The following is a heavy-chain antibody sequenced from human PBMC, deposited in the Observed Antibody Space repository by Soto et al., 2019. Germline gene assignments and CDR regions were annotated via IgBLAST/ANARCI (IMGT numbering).Heavy chain of an antibody. J-gene: IGHJ2*01. Sequence: SDTLSITFNVSSGSISGGVHSWILIRHPPGKGLEWIGHIFDSGSTYYNPSLKSRLTISVDTSKNQFSLRLSSVTAADTAVYYCAREIMPLTNDWYFDLWGRGTLVTVSS. CDR3: AREIMPLTNDWYFDL. CDR1: SGSISGGVHS. CDR2: IFDSGST. V-gene: IGHV4-30-4*02. D-gene: IGHD2-8*01.